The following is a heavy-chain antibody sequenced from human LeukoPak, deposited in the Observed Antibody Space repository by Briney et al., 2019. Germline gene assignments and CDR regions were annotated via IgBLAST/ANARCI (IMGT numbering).Heavy chain of an antibody. D-gene: IGHD3-22*01. Sequence: PGRSLRLSCAASGFTFDDYAMHWVRQAPGKGLEWVSGISWNSGSIGYADSVKGRFTISRDNAKNSLYLQMNSLRAEDTALYYCAKDRYYDSSGLRATYDYWGQGTLVTVSS. J-gene: IGHJ4*02. CDR1: GFTFDDYA. CDR3: AKDRYYDSSGLRATYDY. CDR2: ISWNSGSI. V-gene: IGHV3-9*01.